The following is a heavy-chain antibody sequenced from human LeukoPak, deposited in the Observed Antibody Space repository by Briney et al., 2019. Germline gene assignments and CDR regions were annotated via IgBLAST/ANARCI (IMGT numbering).Heavy chain of an antibody. D-gene: IGHD6-25*01. CDR2: IIPIFGTA. J-gene: IGHJ4*02. V-gene: IGHV1-69*05. CDR3: ARSGYSSGGSDY. CDR1: GGTFSSYA. Sequence: SSVXVSCKASGGTFSSYAISWVRQAPGQGLEWMGRIIPIFGTANYAQKFQGRVTITTDESTSTAYMELSSLRSEDTAVYYCARSGYSSGGSDYWGQGTLVTVSS.